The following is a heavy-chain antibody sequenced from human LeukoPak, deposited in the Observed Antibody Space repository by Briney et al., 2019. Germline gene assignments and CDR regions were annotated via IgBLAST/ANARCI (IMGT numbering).Heavy chain of an antibody. V-gene: IGHV4-4*07. D-gene: IGHD2-2*01. Sequence: SETLSLTCTVSGGSISSYYWSWIRQPAGKGLEWIGRIYTSGSTNYNPSLKSRVTMSVDTSKNQFSLKLSSVTAADTAVYYCARDILGYCSSTSCYPTIYYYMDVWGKGTTVTVSS. J-gene: IGHJ6*03. CDR2: IYTSGST. CDR3: ARDILGYCSSTSCYPTIYYYMDV. CDR1: GGSISSYY.